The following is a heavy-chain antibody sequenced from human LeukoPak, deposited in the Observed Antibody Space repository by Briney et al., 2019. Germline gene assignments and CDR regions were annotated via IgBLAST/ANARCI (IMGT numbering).Heavy chain of an antibody. CDR2: TYYRSKWYN. V-gene: IGHV6-1*01. J-gene: IGHJ4*02. D-gene: IGHD3-10*01. CDR3: AREGGGLLWFGELLYYFDY. Sequence: SQTLSLTCAISGDSVSSNSAAWNWIRQSPSRGLEWLGRTYYRSKWYNDYAVSVKSRITINPDTSKNQFSLQLNSVTPEDTAVYYCAREGGGLLWFGELLYYFDYWGQGTLVTVSS. CDR1: GDSVSSNSAA.